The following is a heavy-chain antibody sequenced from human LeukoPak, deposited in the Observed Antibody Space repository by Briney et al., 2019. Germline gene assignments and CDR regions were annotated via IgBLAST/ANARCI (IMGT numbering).Heavy chain of an antibody. CDR3: ASYISITGPRRYFDY. CDR2: IYYSGST. D-gene: IGHD1-20*01. V-gene: IGHV4-59*08. J-gene: IGHJ4*02. Sequence: SETLSLTCSVSGGSISSYYWSWIRQPPGKGLEWIGYIYYSGSTNYNPSLKSRVTISVDTSKNQFSLKLSSVTAADTAVYYCASYISITGPRRYFDYWGQGTLVTVSS. CDR1: GGSISSYY.